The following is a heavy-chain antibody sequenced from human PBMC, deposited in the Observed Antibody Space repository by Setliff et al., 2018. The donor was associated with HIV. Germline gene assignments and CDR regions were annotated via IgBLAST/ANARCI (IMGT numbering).Heavy chain of an antibody. D-gene: IGHD3-3*01. CDR3: ARGYYNFWSGYYDSRFPNPIDAFDI. V-gene: IGHV1-18*01. CDR2: ISAYNGNT. CDR1: GYTFSSYG. J-gene: IGHJ3*02. Sequence: ASVKVSCKASGYTFSSYGFSWVRQAPGQGVEWMGWISAYNGNTNYAQKLQGRVTMTTDTSTSTAYMELGSLRSDDTAVYYCARGYYNFWSGYYDSRFPNPIDAFDIWGQGTLVTVSS.